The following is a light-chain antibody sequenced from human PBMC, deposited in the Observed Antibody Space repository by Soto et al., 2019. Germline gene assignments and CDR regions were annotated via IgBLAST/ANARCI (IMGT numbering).Light chain of an antibody. J-gene: IGKJ4*01. V-gene: IGKV1-13*02. Sequence: ASQLTQSPSSLSASIGDRVTITCRARQGIGSALAWYQQAPGKPPKLLIFDASTLENGVPSRFSGGGSGTDFTLTISSLQPEDFATYYCLLFNTFPQAFGGGTKV. CDR1: QGIGSA. CDR3: LLFNTFPQA. CDR2: DAS.